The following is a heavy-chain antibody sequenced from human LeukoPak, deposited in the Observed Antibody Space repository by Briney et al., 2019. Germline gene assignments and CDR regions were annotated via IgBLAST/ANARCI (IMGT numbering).Heavy chain of an antibody. V-gene: IGHV1-2*02. J-gene: IGHJ6*02. CDR3: ARIDCGGDCPYYYYGMDV. D-gene: IGHD2-21*02. Sequence: ASVKVSCKASGYTFTGYYMHWVRQAPGQGLEWMGWINPNSGGTNYAQKFQGRVTMTRDTSISTAYMELSRLRSDDTAVYYCARIDCGGDCPYYYYGMDVWGQGTTVTVSS. CDR1: GYTFTGYY. CDR2: INPNSGGT.